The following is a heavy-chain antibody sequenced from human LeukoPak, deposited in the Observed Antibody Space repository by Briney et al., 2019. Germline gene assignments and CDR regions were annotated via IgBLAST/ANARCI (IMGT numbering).Heavy chain of an antibody. CDR1: GGSISSYY. J-gene: IGHJ4*02. CDR2: IYYSGST. V-gene: IGHV4-59*08. CDR3: ARQGSSGWYYYFDY. Sequence: SETLSLTCTVSGGSISSYYWSWIRQPPGKGLEWIGYIYYSGSTNYNPSLKSRVTISVDTSKNQFSLKLSSVTAADTAVYYCARQGSSGWYYYFDYWGQGTLVTVSA. D-gene: IGHD6-19*01.